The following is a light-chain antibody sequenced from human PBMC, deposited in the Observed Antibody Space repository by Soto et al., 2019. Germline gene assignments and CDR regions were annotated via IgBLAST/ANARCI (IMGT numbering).Light chain of an antibody. Sequence: QSALSQPASVSGSRGQSITISCTGTSSDVGGYNYVSWYQHHPGKAPKLIIYDVTNRPSGVSNPFSGSKSGNTASLTISGLQPEDEADYYCSSYTTSNTRQIVFGTGTKLTVL. V-gene: IGLV2-14*03. J-gene: IGLJ1*01. CDR1: SSDVGGYNY. CDR3: SSYTTSNTRQIV. CDR2: DVT.